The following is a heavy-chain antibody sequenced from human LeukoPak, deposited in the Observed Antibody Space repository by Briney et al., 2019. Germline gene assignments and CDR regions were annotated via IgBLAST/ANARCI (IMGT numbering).Heavy chain of an antibody. J-gene: IGHJ6*03. CDR3: ARVATVTTWAYYYYMDV. CDR1: GGSISSSSYC. CDR2: IYYSGST. Sequence: SETLSLTCTVSGGSISSSSYCWGWIRQPPGKGLEWIGSIYYSGSTYYNPSLKSRVTISVDTSKNQFSLKLSSVTAADTAVYYCARVATVTTWAYYYYMDVWGKGTTVTVSS. V-gene: IGHV4-39*07. D-gene: IGHD4-11*01.